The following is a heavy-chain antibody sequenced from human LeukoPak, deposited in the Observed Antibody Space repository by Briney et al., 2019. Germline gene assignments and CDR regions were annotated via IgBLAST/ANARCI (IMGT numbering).Heavy chain of an antibody. CDR2: INPADSDT. Sequence: GESLKISCKASGYTFTSFWIGWVRQTPGKGLEWMAIINPADSDTRYSPSFQGQVTISADKSISTAYLQWTNLKASDTAMYYCARDWKDPAAFDIWDQGTMVTVSS. CDR1: GYTFTSFW. D-gene: IGHD1-1*01. J-gene: IGHJ3*02. V-gene: IGHV5-51*01. CDR3: ARDWKDPAAFDI.